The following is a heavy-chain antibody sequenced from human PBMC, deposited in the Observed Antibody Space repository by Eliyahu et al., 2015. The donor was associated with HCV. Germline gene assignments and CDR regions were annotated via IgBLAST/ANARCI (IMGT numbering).Heavy chain of an antibody. J-gene: IGHJ4*02. CDR3: ARGTDSFDY. Sequence: EVQLVESGGGLVKPGGSLRLSCXXSXFXXSSYSMNWVXQAPGKGLEWVSSISSSSSYIYYADSVKGRFTISRDNAKNSLYLQMNSLRAEDTAVYYCARGTDSFDYWGQGTLVTVSS. CDR2: ISSSSSYI. CDR1: XFXXSSYS. V-gene: IGHV3-21*01.